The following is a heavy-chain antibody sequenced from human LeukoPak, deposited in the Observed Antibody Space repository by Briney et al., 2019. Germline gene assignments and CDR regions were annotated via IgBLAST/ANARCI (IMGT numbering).Heavy chain of an antibody. CDR1: GFSFSSSA. J-gene: IGHJ5*02. CDR2: ITSDGVST. Sequence: GGSLRFSCAASGFSFSSSAMHWVRQAPGKGLEYVAAITSDGVSTFYASSVQGRFIISRDNSKNTLYLQMGSLKAEDMAVYYCARAGSSAWYDPWGQGTLVTVSS. CDR3: ARAGSSAWYDP. V-gene: IGHV3-64*01. D-gene: IGHD6-19*01.